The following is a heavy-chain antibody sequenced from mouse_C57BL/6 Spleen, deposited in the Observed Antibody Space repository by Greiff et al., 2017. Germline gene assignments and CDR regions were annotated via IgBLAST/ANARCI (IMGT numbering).Heavy chain of an antibody. Sequence: VQLQQPGAELVKPGASVTLSCKASGYTFTSYWMHWVQQRPGRGLEWIGRIDPNSGGTKYNEKFKSKATLTVDKPSSTAYMQLSSLTSEDSAVYYWARALCTTVVAEGYWGQGTTLTVSS. V-gene: IGHV1-72*01. CDR2: IDPNSGGT. J-gene: IGHJ2*01. CDR3: ARALCTTVVAEGY. D-gene: IGHD1-1*01. CDR1: GYTFTSYW.